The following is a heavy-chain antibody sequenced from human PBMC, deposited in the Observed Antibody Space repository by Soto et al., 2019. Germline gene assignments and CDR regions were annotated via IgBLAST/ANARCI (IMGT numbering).Heavy chain of an antibody. CDR3: ATAFRARLGWFDP. CDR1: GYTLSDFY. V-gene: IGHV1-69-2*01. J-gene: IGHJ5*02. Sequence: ASVKVSCKVSGYTLSDFYMHWVKQAPGKGLEWMGLADPEDAETIYAEKFQGRVTIIADTSTDTAYMELSSLRSDDTAVYYCATAFRARLGWFDPWGQGTQVTVSS. CDR2: ADPEDAET. D-gene: IGHD3-10*01.